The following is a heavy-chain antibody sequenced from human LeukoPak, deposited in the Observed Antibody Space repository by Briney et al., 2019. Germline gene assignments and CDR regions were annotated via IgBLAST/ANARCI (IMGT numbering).Heavy chain of an antibody. CDR2: MSFDGSHI. CDR3: ARGGTYYYQYYYMDV. D-gene: IGHD3-16*01. J-gene: IGHJ6*03. V-gene: IGHV3-30*01. CDR1: QFTFSSLA. Sequence: GGSLRLSCAASQFTFSSLAMNWVRQAPGKGLDWVAVMSFDGSHIYYADSVKGRFTISRDNSKNTLFLQMNSLNADDTAVYYCARGGTYYYQYYYMDVWGKGTTVTVSS.